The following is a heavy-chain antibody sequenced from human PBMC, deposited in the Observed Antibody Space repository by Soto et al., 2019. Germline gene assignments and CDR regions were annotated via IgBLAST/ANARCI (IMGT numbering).Heavy chain of an antibody. D-gene: IGHD3-10*01. Sequence: SDTLSLTCGVSGGSLSGATYSWSRLRQTAGKGLEWIGYIFTSETNYYNPSLKRRVTISITVYKNHFSLRLRSLTAAATAVYYCARSREFDFWSQGTLVTVSS. J-gene: IGHJ4*02. CDR3: ARSREFDF. CDR2: IFTSETN. V-gene: IGHV4-30-2*01. CDR1: GGSLSGATYS.